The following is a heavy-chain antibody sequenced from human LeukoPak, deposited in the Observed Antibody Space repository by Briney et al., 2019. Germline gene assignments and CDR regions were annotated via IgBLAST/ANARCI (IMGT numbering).Heavy chain of an antibody. CDR3: ARGLLDVLRFLEWSPFFDY. D-gene: IGHD3-3*01. Sequence: SETLSLTCTVSGGSISSYYWSWIRQPPGKGLEWIGYIYYSGSTNYNPSLKSRVTISVDTSKNQFSLKLSSVTAADTAVYYCARGLLDVLRFLEWSPFFDYWGQGTLVTVSS. CDR1: GGSISSYY. V-gene: IGHV4-59*01. J-gene: IGHJ4*02. CDR2: IYYSGST.